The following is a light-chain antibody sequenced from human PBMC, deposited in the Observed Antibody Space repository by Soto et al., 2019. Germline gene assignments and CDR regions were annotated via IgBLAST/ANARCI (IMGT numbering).Light chain of an antibody. J-gene: IGLJ2*01. CDR3: SSYTSGSTPYVV. CDR2: DVS. Sequence: QSVLTQPASVSGSPGQSITISCTGTSSDVGGYNYVSWYQQHPGKAPKLMIYDVSNRPSGVSNRFSGSKSGNTASLTISGLQAEDEADYYCSSYTSGSTPYVVFGGGTKLTVL. CDR1: SSDVGGYNY. V-gene: IGLV2-14*01.